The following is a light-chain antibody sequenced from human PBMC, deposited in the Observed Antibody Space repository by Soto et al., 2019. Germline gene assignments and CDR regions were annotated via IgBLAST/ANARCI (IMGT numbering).Light chain of an antibody. CDR3: KQYNSYSLET. V-gene: IGKV1-5*01. CDR2: DAS. CDR1: QSISSW. J-gene: IGKJ1*01. Sequence: DIQMTQSPSTLSASVGDRVTITCRASQSISSWLAWYQQKPGKAPKLLIYDASSLESGVPSRFSGSGSGTEFTLTISSLQPDDFATYYCKQYNSYSLETFGQGTKVEIK.